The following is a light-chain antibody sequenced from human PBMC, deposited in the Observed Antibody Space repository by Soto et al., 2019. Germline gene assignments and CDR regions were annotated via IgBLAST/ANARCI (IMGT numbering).Light chain of an antibody. CDR2: DVA. CDR1: QSITSSF. J-gene: IGKJ1*01. CDR3: QQYGSSPRT. Sequence: EIVLTQSPGILSLSPGERATLSCRASQSITSSFLGWYQQKPGQAPRLLIYDVARRAAGVPDRFSASGSGTDFTLTISTQQPEDFAVYYCQQYGSSPRTFGQWTKVEMK. V-gene: IGKV3-20*01.